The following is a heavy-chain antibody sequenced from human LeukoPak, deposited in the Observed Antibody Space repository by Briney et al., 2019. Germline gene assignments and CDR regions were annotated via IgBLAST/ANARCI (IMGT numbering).Heavy chain of an antibody. CDR2: ISSSSYI. V-gene: IGHV3-21*01. Sequence: AGGSLRLSCAASGFTFSSYSMNWVRQAPGKGLEWVSSISSSSYIYYADSVKGRFTISRDNAKNSLYLQMNSLRAEDTAVYYCARDGQWLVQYFQHWGQGTLVTVSS. D-gene: IGHD6-19*01. CDR3: ARDGQWLVQYFQH. J-gene: IGHJ1*01. CDR1: GFTFSSYS.